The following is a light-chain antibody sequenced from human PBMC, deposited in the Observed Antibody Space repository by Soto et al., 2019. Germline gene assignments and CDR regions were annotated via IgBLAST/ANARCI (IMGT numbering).Light chain of an antibody. CDR2: DVS. J-gene: IGLJ2*01. CDR1: SSDVDGYNY. CDR3: SSYPSTNAVVL. Sequence: QSALTQPASVSGSPGQSITISCTGTSSDVDGYNYVSWYQQHPGKAPKLIISDVSSRPSGISNRFSGSKSGNTASLTISGLQAEDEADYYCSSYPSTNAVVLFGGGTKLTVL. V-gene: IGLV2-14*03.